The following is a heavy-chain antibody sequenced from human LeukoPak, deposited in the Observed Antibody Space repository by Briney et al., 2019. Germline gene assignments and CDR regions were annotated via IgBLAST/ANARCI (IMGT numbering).Heavy chain of an antibody. V-gene: IGHV3-7*01. D-gene: IGHD5-18*01. J-gene: IGHJ4*02. CDR2: IKQDGSEK. CDR3: AREFDCGYSYGYDY. CDR1: GFTFSSYW. Sequence: GGSLRLSCAASGFTFSSYWMSWVRQAPGKGLEWVANIKQDGSEKYYVDSVKGRFTISRDNAKNSLYLQMNSLRAEDTAVYYCAREFDCGYSYGYDYWGQGTLVTVSS.